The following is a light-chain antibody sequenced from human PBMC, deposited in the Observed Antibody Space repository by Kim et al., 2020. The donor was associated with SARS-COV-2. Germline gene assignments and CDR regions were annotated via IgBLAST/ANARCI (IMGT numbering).Light chain of an antibody. Sequence: YFNWYQQKPGKAPKLLIYSVSTLQTGVPSRFSGSGSGTDFTLTINSLQHEDFATYYCHQRSSFGQGNIFGQGTKVDIK. CDR1: Y. V-gene: IGKV1-39*01. J-gene: IGKJ1*01. CDR3: HQRSSFGQGNI. CDR2: SVS.